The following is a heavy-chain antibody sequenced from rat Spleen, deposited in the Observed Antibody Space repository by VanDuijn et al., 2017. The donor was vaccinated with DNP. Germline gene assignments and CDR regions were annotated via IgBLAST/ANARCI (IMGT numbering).Heavy chain of an antibody. Sequence: EVQLVESGGGLVQPGRSLKVSCVASGFIFSNYWMTWIRQAPGKGLEWVASITKTGDSTYYSDSVKGRFSISRDNAKSTLYLLLNSLRSEETATYYCTSNPHIRTAAPFDYWGQGVMVTVSS. CDR1: GFIFSNYW. CDR3: TSNPHIRTAAPFDY. V-gene: IGHV5-31*01. CDR2: ITKTGDST. D-gene: IGHD3-8*01. J-gene: IGHJ2*01.